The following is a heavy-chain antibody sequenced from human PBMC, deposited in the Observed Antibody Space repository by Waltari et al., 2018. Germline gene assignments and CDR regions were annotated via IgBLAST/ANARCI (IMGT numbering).Heavy chain of an antibody. CDR2: INNDGSGT. V-gene: IGHV3-74*01. Sequence: EVQLVESGGGLVQPGGSLRLSCAASGFTFTSYRMYCARQAPGKGLAYVPRINNDGSGTTYTDSVKGRFTVSRDNAKNTLYLQMNSLGVQDTARYYCARGGAYHAFDIWGQGTLVTVSS. CDR3: ARGGAYHAFDI. J-gene: IGHJ3*02. D-gene: IGHD2-2*01. CDR1: GFTFTSYR.